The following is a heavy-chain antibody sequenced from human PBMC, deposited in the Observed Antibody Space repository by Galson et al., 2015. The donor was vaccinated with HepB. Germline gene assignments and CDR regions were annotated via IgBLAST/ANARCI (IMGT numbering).Heavy chain of an antibody. Sequence: SLRLSCAASGFTFSSYSMNWVRQAPGKGLEWVSAISGSGGSTFYADSVKGRFTISRDNSKNTLYLQMNSLRAEDTAVYYCARGQGYNYPYDCWGQGTLVTVSS. V-gene: IGHV3-23*01. CDR3: ARGQGYNYPYDC. J-gene: IGHJ4*02. CDR2: ISGSGGST. CDR1: GFTFSSYS. D-gene: IGHD5-18*01.